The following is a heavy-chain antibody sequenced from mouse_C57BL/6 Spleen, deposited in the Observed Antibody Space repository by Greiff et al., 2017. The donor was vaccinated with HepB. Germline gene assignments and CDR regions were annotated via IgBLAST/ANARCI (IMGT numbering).Heavy chain of an antibody. J-gene: IGHJ1*03. CDR1: EYEFPSHD. Sequence: DVMLVESGGGLVQPGESLKLSCESNEYEFPSHDMSWVRKTPEKRLELVAAINSDGGSTYYPDTMERRFIISRDNTKKTLYLQMSSLRSEDTALYYCARRGLLPGWYFDVWGTGTTVTVSS. CDR2: INSDGGST. CDR3: ARRGLLPGWYFDV. D-gene: IGHD2-1*01. V-gene: IGHV5-2*03.